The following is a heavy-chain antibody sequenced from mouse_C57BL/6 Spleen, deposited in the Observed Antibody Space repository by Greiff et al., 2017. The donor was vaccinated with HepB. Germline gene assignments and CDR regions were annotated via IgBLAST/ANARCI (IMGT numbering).Heavy chain of an antibody. CDR2: ISDGGSYT. CDR3: ARPPDYGSSYTYWYFDV. Sequence: EVQRVESGGGLVKPGGSLKLSCAASGFTFSSYAMSWVRQTPEKRLEWVATISDGGSYTYYPDNVKGRCTISRDNARNNLYLQMSHLKSEDTAMYYCARPPDYGSSYTYWYFDVWGTGTTSTVSS. CDR1: GFTFSSYA. D-gene: IGHD1-1*01. V-gene: IGHV5-4*01. J-gene: IGHJ1*03.